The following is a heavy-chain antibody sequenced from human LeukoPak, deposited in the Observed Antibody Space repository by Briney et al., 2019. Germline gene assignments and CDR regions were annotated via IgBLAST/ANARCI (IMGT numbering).Heavy chain of an antibody. CDR1: GYSFTSYW. J-gene: IGHJ3*02. Sequence: GESLKISCKGSGYSFTSYWIGWVRQLPGKGLEWMGIIYPGDSDTRYSPSFQGQVTISADKSISTPYLQWGSLKASDTAMYYCARHGYYDSSGFDAFDIWGQGTMVTVSS. D-gene: IGHD3-22*01. CDR2: IYPGDSDT. CDR3: ARHGYYDSSGFDAFDI. V-gene: IGHV5-51*01.